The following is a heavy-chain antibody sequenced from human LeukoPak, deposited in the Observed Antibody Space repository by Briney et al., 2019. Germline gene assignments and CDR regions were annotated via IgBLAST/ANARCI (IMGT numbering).Heavy chain of an antibody. V-gene: IGHV3-30-3*01. Sequence: GRSLRLSCAASGFTFSSYAMHWVRQAPGKGLEWVAVISYDGSNKYYADSVTGRFTISRDNSKNTLYLQMNSLRAEDTAVYYCGRGHYGDYSGMDVWGQGTTVTVSS. D-gene: IGHD4-17*01. CDR1: GFTFSSYA. J-gene: IGHJ6*02. CDR2: ISYDGSNK. CDR3: GRGHYGDYSGMDV.